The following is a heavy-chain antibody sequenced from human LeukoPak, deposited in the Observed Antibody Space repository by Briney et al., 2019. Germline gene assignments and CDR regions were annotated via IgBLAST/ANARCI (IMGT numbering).Heavy chain of an antibody. J-gene: IGHJ4*02. CDR1: GFTFSDYY. D-gene: IGHD5-24*01. CDR2: ISSSGSTI. CDR3: ARDRRDGYNPYYFDY. V-gene: IGHV3-11*01. Sequence: GGSLRLSCAASGFTFSDYYMSWIRQAPGKGLEWVSYISSSGSTIYYADSVKGRFTTSRDNAKNSLYLQMNSLRAEDTAVYYCARDRRDGYNPYYFDYWGQGTLVTVSS.